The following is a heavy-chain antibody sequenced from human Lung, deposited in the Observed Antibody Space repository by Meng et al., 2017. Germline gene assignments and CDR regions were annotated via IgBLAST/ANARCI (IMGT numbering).Heavy chain of an antibody. CDR3: ARRGLWLDPQNFDY. CDR1: GGAVSSGNW. Sequence: VQSHESGPGMVKHAAALSLPCPGSGGAVSSGNWWRGVRQPPGKGLEWIWEIYHRGSTNYNPSLKSRVTISVDKSKNQFSLKLSSVTAAHTAVYYCARRGLWLDPQNFDYWGQGTLVTVSS. CDR2: IYHRGST. D-gene: IGHD6-19*01. V-gene: IGHV4-4*02. J-gene: IGHJ4*02.